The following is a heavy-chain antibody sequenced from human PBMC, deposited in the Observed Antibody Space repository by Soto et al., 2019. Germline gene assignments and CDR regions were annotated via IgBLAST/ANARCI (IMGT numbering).Heavy chain of an antibody. D-gene: IGHD5-18*01. V-gene: IGHV4-4*02. CDR1: GGSISSNNW. Sequence: SETLSLTCAVSGGSISSNNWWSWVRQPPGKGLEWIGEIFYSGYTHYSPSLKSRVTISVDKSKNQFSLKLTSVTAADTAVYYCARDHPHSYGVYYFDYWGQGTPVTVS. CDR2: IFYSGYT. CDR3: ARDHPHSYGVYYFDY. J-gene: IGHJ4*02.